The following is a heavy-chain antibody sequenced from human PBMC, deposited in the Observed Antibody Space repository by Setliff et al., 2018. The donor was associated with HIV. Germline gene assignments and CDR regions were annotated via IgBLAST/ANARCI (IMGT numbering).Heavy chain of an antibody. CDR1: GFTFSNYA. CDR2: ISAGGGNT. Sequence: PGGSLRLSCAVSGFTFSNYAMSWVRQAPGKGLEWVSGISAGGGNTYYADSVKGRFTIARDNFKNTLSLQMNSLRVEDTAVYYCAKDRSETFYYDFSGLDVFDIWGQGTMVTVSS. CDR3: AKDRSETFYYDFSGLDVFDI. D-gene: IGHD3-22*01. J-gene: IGHJ3*02. V-gene: IGHV3-23*01.